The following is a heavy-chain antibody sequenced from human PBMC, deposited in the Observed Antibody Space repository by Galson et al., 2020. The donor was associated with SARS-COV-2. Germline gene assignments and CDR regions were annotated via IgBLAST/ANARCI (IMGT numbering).Heavy chain of an antibody. V-gene: IGHV2-70*11. CDR1: GFSPSTSGMC. CDR2: IDLADDK. D-gene: IGHD3-10*01. J-gene: IGHJ6*02. Sequence: GPTLVKPTQTLTLTCTFSGFSPSTSGMCVSWICQPPGKALEWLARIDLADDKYYSTSLKTRLTISKNTSKNQVVLTMTNMDPVDTATYYCARVYYGSGGLLDVWGQGTTVTVSS. CDR3: ARVYYGSGGLLDV.